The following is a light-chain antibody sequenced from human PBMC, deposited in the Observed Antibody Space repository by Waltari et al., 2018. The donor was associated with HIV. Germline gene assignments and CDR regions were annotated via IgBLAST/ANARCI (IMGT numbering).Light chain of an antibody. CDR1: SRDIPTYDF. CDR3: SSYTTSNTVV. J-gene: IGLJ2*01. V-gene: IGLV2-14*03. Sequence: QSALTQPASVSGSPGQSITISCSGTSRDIPTYDFVSWYQKHPAKAPKLLIYDVTARPSGVSRRFSGSKSGSTASLTISSIQADDEADYYCSSYTTSNTVVFGPGTKLSVL. CDR2: DVT.